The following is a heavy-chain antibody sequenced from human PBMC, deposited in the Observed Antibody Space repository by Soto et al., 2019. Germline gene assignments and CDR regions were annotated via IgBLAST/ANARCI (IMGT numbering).Heavy chain of an antibody. CDR3: ARDRLRLGEVSLIGYFDY. CDR1: GITFSSYT. CDR2: ISFDASDK. J-gene: IGHJ4*02. Sequence: QVQLVESGGGVVQPGRSLRLSCTTSGITFSSYTMHWVRQAPGKGLEWVALISFDASDKYYADSVKGRFSISRDNSKNTLFLQMDSLRPDDTAVYYCARDRLRLGEVSLIGYFDYWGRGTLVAVSS. D-gene: IGHD3-16*01. V-gene: IGHV3-30*01.